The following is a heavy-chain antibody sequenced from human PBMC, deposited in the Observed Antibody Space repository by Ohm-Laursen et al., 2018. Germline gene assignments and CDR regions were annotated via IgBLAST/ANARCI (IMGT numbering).Heavy chain of an antibody. V-gene: IGHV3-11*04. J-gene: IGHJ4*02. CDR2: ITSSTSTI. D-gene: IGHD1-26*01. Sequence: SLRRSCTASGFTFSDYYMNWIRQAPGKGLEWVSSITSSTSTIYYGDSVKGRFSISRDNANKLVYLQMNSLRAEDTAVYYCARAWEGATTRYFDYWGQGALVSVSS. CDR3: ARAWEGATTRYFDY. CDR1: GFTFSDYY.